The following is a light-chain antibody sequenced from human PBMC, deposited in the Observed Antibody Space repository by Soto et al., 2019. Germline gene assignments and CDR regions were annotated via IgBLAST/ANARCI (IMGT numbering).Light chain of an antibody. CDR1: QDISNY. Sequence: DIQMTQSPSSLSASVGDRVTITCQASQDISNYLNWYQQKPGKAPKLLIYDASNVETGVPSRFSGSGSGTDFTCTISSLQPEDIGTYYCQQYDNLPLTFGGGTKVEIK. J-gene: IGKJ4*01. CDR2: DAS. V-gene: IGKV1-33*01. CDR3: QQYDNLPLT.